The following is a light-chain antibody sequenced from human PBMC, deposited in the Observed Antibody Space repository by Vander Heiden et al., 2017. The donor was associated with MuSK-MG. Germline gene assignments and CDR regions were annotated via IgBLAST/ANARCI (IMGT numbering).Light chain of an antibody. CDR1: QGIGNF. Sequence: DIQMTQSPSSLSASVGDRVTITCRASQGIGNFLAWFHQKPGKIPRLLIYGASTLQSGVPSRFSGSGSGTDFTLTISSLQPEDVATYYCQKDNGAPRPFGGGTKVEIK. V-gene: IGKV1-27*01. J-gene: IGKJ4*01. CDR2: GAS. CDR3: QKDNGAPRP.